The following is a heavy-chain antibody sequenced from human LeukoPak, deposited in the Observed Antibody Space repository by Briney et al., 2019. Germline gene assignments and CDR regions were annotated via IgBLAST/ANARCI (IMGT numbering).Heavy chain of an antibody. D-gene: IGHD4-17*01. Sequence: PGGSLGLSCAASGFTFSSYAMSWVRQAPGKGLEWVSAISGSGGSTYYADSVKGRFTISRDNSKNTLYLQMNSLRAEDTAVYYCAKFGVYGDYYFDYWGQGTLVTVSS. J-gene: IGHJ4*02. CDR1: GFTFSSYA. CDR3: AKFGVYGDYYFDY. CDR2: ISGSGGST. V-gene: IGHV3-23*01.